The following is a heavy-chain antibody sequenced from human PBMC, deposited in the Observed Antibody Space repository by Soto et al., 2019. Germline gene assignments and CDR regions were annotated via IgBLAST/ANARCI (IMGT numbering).Heavy chain of an antibody. J-gene: IGHJ4*02. CDR3: ATARTPFIVGALPASYFDY. D-gene: IGHD1-26*01. CDR1: GYTFTSYG. V-gene: IGHV1-18*01. Sequence: GASVKVSCKASGYTFTSYGVSWVRQAPGQGLEWMGWISAYNGNTHYAQKLQGRVTMTTDTSTSTAYMELRSLRSDDTAVYYCATARTPFIVGALPASYFDYWCQVVLVTV. CDR2: ISAYNGNT.